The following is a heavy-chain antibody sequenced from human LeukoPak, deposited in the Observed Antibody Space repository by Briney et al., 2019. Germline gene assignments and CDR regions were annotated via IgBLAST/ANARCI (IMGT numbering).Heavy chain of an antibody. CDR2: IYYSGST. Sequence: SQTLSLTCTVSGGSISSGGYYWSWIRQHPGKGLEWIGYIYYSGSTYYNPSLKRRVTISVDASTNQFSLKLSSVTAADMAVYYCARESAGHLLSDPYDFDYWGQGTLVTVSS. D-gene: IGHD2-21*01. CDR1: GGSISSGGYY. V-gene: IGHV4-31*03. J-gene: IGHJ4*02. CDR3: ARESAGHLLSDPYDFDY.